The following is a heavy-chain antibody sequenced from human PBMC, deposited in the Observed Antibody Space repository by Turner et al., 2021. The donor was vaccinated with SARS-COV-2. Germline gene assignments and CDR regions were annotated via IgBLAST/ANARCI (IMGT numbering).Heavy chain of an antibody. CDR3: ARDQGRLLFRDYYYYGMDV. V-gene: IGHV3-21*01. D-gene: IGHD3-3*01. J-gene: IGHJ6*02. CDR2: ISSSSSYI. Sequence: EVQLVESGGGLVKPGGSLRLSCAASGFLFSSYSMTWVRQAPGKGLEWVSSISSSSSYIYYADSLKGRFTISRDNAKNSLYLQMNSLRAEDTAVYYCARDQGRLLFRDYYYYGMDVWGQGTTVTVSS. CDR1: GFLFSSYS.